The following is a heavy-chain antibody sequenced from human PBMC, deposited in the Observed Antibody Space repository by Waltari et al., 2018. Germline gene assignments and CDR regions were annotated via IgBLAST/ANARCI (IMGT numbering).Heavy chain of an antibody. CDR3: ARDVDFRGFDY. J-gene: IGHJ4*02. CDR2: VYHGGTP. Sequence: QLRLQESGPGLVKPSETLSLTCTVSGDSISTTTSYWGWIRQSPGKGLEWIGSVYHGGTPYYNPPLKGRVTISVDTSKNQFSLNLRSVTAADTAVYYCARDVDFRGFDYWSQGTLVTVSS. CDR1: GDSISTTTSY. V-gene: IGHV4-39*07.